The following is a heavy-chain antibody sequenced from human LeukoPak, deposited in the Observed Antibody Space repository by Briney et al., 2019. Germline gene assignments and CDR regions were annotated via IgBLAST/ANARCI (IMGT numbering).Heavy chain of an antibody. Sequence: SETLSLTCTVSGGSINNYYWYWMRQPPGKGLECIGYTYYSGNANYNPSLKSRVTISVDTSKNQFSLKLSSVTAADTAVYYCARGLTGNRRSFDYWGQGTLVTVSS. CDR3: ARGLTGNRRSFDY. CDR2: TYYSGNA. V-gene: IGHV4-59*01. J-gene: IGHJ4*02. CDR1: GGSINNYY. D-gene: IGHD3-10*01.